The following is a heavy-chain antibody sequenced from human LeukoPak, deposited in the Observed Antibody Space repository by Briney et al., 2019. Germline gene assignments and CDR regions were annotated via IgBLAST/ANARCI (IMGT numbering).Heavy chain of an antibody. CDR2: INPSGAT. V-gene: IGHV1-46*01. CDR3: ARGLQLGNNWFDP. Sequence: GASVKVSCKASGYTFTSYYMHWVRQATGQGLEWMGIINPSGATDYAQKFQGRVTMTRDTSTSTVYMELSSLRSEDTAVYYCARGLQLGNNWFDPWGQGTLVTVSS. J-gene: IGHJ5*02. D-gene: IGHD7-27*01. CDR1: GYTFTSYY.